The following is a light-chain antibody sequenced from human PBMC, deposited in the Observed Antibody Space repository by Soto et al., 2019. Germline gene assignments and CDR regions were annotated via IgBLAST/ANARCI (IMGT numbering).Light chain of an antibody. CDR1: QTISSY. J-gene: IGKJ5*01. CDR2: DAS. V-gene: IGKV3-11*01. Sequence: EIVLTRSPATLSLSPVEIAALCFRASQTISSYLLWYQQKPGQAPRLLIYDASNRATGIPARFSGSGSETDFTLTISSLEPEDFAVYYCQHRMNWPLTFGQGTRLEIK. CDR3: QHRMNWPLT.